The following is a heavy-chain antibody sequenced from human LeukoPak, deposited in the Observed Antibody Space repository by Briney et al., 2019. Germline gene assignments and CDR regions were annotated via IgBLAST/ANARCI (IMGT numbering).Heavy chain of an antibody. Sequence: SETLSLTCTVSGGSISGYYWSWIRQPPGKELEYIGNMYNTGSTNYNPSIKSRVTISVDTTKNQFSLKLTSVTAADTAVYYCARRIPRSAYLDYWGQGKLVTVSS. J-gene: IGHJ4*02. D-gene: IGHD2-15*01. CDR2: MYNTGST. V-gene: IGHV4-59*01. CDR1: GGSISGYY. CDR3: ARRIPRSAYLDY.